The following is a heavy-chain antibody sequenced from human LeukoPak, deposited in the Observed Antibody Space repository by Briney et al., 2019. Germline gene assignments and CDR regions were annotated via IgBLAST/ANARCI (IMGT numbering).Heavy chain of an antibody. CDR1: GYTFTSYY. J-gene: IGHJ4*02. V-gene: IGHV1-46*01. D-gene: IGHD4-17*01. CDR3: ARESVRLDHLYDYGEHRDHGHFDY. Sequence: ASVKVSCKASGYTFTSYYMHWVRQAPGQGLEWMGIINPSGGSTSYAQKFQGRVTMTRDTSTSTVYMELSSLRSEDTAVYYCARESVRLDHLYDYGEHRDHGHFDYWGQGTLVTVSS. CDR2: INPSGGST.